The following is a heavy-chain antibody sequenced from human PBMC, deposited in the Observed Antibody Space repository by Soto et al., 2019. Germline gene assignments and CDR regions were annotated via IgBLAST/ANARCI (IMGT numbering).Heavy chain of an antibody. CDR2: ISGSGGST. J-gene: IGHJ4*02. V-gene: IGHV3-23*01. CDR3: AKDGVRGLAGRITIFGVVTGIDY. CDR1: VFTFSSYA. Sequence: EVQLLESGGGWVQPGGSLRLSCAASVFTFSSYAMSWVRQAPGKGLEWVSAISGSGGSTYYADSLEGRFTISRDNSKNALYLQMNSLRAEDTAVYYCAKDGVRGLAGRITIFGVVTGIDYWGQGTLVTVSS. D-gene: IGHD3-3*01.